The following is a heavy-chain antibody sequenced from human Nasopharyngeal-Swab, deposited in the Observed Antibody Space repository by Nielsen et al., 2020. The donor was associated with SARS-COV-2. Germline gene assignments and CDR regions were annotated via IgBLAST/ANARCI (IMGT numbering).Heavy chain of an antibody. CDR2: ISAYNGNT. CDR1: GYTVTSYG. J-gene: IGHJ5*02. Sequence: ASVKVSCKASGYTVTSYGISWVRQAPGQGLEWMGWISAYNGNTNYAQKLQGRVTMTTDTSTSTAYMELRSLRSDDTAVYYCARDDFWSGYPLYNWFDPWGQGTLVTVSS. CDR3: ARDDFWSGYPLYNWFDP. D-gene: IGHD3-3*01. V-gene: IGHV1-18*01.